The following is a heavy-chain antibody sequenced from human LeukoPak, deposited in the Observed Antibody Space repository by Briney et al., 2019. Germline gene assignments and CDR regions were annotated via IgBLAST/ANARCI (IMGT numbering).Heavy chain of an antibody. J-gene: IGHJ5*02. CDR1: GYTFTSYG. D-gene: IGHD3-3*01. V-gene: IGHV1-18*01. CDR3: ARDKTRYYDFWSGYYTPNWFDP. CDR2: ISAYNGNT. Sequence: ASVKVSCKASGYTFTSYGISWVRQAPGQGLEWMGWISAYNGNTNYAQKLQGRVTMTTDTSTSTAYTELRSLRSDDTAVYYCARDKTRYYDFWSGYYTPNWFDPWGQGTLVTVSS.